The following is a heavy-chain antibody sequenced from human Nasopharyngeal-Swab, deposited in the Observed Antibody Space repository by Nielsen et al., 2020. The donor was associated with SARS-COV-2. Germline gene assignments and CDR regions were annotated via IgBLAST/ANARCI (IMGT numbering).Heavy chain of an antibody. CDR2: IIPFFGTA. J-gene: IGHJ4*02. CDR3: AGAHSKYGLGDF. V-gene: IGHV1-69*06. CDR1: GGTFSSYA. D-gene: IGHD4-11*01. Sequence: SSVKVSCKASGGTFSSYAISWVRQAPGQGLEWMGVIIPFFGTANYAQKFQGRVTNTADKSTITAYMELSRLRSEATAVYYSAGAHSKYGLGDFWGQGTLVTVSS.